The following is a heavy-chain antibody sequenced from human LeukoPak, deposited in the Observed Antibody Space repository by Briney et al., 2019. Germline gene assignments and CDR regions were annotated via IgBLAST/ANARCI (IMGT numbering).Heavy chain of an antibody. CDR3: ARAVGTTGDTYYYYGMDV. Sequence: PSETLSLTCAVYGGSFSGYYWSWIRQPPGKGLEWIGETNHSGSTNYNPSLKSRVTISVDTSKNQFSLKLSSVTAADTAVYYCARAVGTTGDTYYYYGMDVWGQGTTVTVSS. D-gene: IGHD1-7*01. J-gene: IGHJ6*02. CDR1: GGSFSGYY. V-gene: IGHV4-34*01. CDR2: TNHSGST.